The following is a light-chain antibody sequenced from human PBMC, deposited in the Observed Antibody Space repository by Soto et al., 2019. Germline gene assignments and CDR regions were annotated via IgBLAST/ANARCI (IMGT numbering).Light chain of an antibody. CDR1: QSVSTN. J-gene: IGKJ3*01. CDR2: GAS. Sequence: EIVMTQSPGTLSVSPGEGATLSCRASQSVSTNLAWYQQKPGQAPRLLIYGASTRATGIPARFSGSGSGTKFTLPISGLHSEDSAFYYCQHYSSCPTFVPGTKVDIK. CDR3: QHYSSCPT. V-gene: IGKV3-15*01.